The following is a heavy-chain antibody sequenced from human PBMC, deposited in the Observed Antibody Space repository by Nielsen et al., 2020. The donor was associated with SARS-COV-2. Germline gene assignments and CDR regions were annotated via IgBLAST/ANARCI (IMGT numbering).Heavy chain of an antibody. CDR3: ARDGLYGSGSYYNH. V-gene: IGHV3-43D*03. J-gene: IGHJ5*02. Sequence: GGSLRLSCAASGFTFDDYAMHWVRQAPGKGLEWVSLISWDGGSTYYADSVKGRFTISRDNAKNSLYRQMNSLRAEDTAVYYCARDGLYGSGSYYNHWGQGTLVTVSS. D-gene: IGHD3-10*01. CDR1: GFTFDDYA. CDR2: ISWDGGST.